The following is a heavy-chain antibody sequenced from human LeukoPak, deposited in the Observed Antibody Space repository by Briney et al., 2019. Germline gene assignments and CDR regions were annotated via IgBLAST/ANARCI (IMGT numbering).Heavy chain of an antibody. CDR2: IYYSGST. CDR3: ARGGWYPESFQH. CDR1: GGSISSYY. Sequence: SETLSLTCTVSGGSISSYYWNRIRQPPGKGLEWIGYIYYSGSTNYNPSLKSRVTISVDTSKNQFSLKLSSVTAADTAVYYCARGGWYPESFQHWGQGALVTVSS. J-gene: IGHJ1*01. V-gene: IGHV4-59*01. D-gene: IGHD6-19*01.